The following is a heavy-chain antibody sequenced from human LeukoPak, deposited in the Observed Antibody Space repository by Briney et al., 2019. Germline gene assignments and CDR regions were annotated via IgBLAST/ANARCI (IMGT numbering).Heavy chain of an antibody. Sequence: SETLSLTCTVSGASTASHYWTWLRQPPGKELEWIAYMFDTVSTKSNPSLKSRLTLSVDTSKKQLSLRLSSVTAADTAVYYCATIKRGSTYGYFDFWGQGITVTVSS. CDR2: MFDTVST. J-gene: IGHJ4*02. D-gene: IGHD5-18*01. CDR1: GASTASHY. CDR3: ATIKRGSTYGYFDF. V-gene: IGHV4-59*11.